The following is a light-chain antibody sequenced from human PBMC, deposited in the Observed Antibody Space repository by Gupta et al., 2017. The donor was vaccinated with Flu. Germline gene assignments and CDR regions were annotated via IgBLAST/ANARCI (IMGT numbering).Light chain of an antibody. Sequence: PVAKATISVSASRSVTRDNIAWYQHKPGQTPRLLMYAAPSWSTGIPDRYSDSDSGTDFTLTISRLEPEDFGAYYFQQNEKAPRTFGQGTKVEIK. CDR1: RSVTRDN. V-gene: IGKV3-20*01. CDR2: AAP. J-gene: IGKJ1*01. CDR3: QQNEKAPRT.